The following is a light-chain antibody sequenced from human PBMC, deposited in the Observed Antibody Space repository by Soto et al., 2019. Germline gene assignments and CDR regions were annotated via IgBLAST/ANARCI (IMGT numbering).Light chain of an antibody. J-gene: IGKJ2*01. Sequence: EVVLTQSPVTLSVSPGERATLSCRASQSVSNNLAWYQQKPGQAPRLLIYGASTRPTGIPARFSGSASGTEFTLTISSLQSEDFALYYCQQYNNLYTFGHGTKLQIK. V-gene: IGKV3-15*01. CDR1: QSVSNN. CDR3: QQYNNLYT. CDR2: GAS.